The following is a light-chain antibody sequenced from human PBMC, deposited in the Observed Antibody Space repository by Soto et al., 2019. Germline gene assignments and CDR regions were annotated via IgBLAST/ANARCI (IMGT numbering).Light chain of an antibody. Sequence: IVVTQSPSTLSLSPGERATLSCRASQSVSSYLAWYQQKPGQAPRLLIYDASNRATGIPARFSGSGSGTDFTLTISSLEPEDFAVYYCQQRSNWPGTFGQGTRLEIK. J-gene: IGKJ5*01. CDR2: DAS. V-gene: IGKV3-11*01. CDR1: QSVSSY. CDR3: QQRSNWPGT.